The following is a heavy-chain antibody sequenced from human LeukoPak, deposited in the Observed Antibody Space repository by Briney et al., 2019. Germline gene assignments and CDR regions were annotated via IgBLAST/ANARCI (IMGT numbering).Heavy chain of an antibody. CDR1: GDSISSNYYY. D-gene: IGHD3-10*01. CDR2: INYSGST. J-gene: IGHJ3*02. V-gene: IGHV4-39*02. Sequence: SETLSLTCSVSGDSISSNYYYWGWIRQPPGKGLEWIGSINYSGSTHYHPSLKSRVTISVDTSKTQLSLKVNSVTAADTDVYYCARDADGHNLITAFDIWGQETMVTVSS. CDR3: ARDADGHNLITAFDI.